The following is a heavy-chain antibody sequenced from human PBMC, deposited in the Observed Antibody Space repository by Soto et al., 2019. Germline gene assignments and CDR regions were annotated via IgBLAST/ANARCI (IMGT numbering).Heavy chain of an antibody. CDR2: IIPIFGTA. D-gene: IGHD2-15*01. CDR1: GGTFSSYA. V-gene: IGHV1-69*01. Sequence: QVQLVQSGAEVKKPGSSVKVSCKASGGTFSSYAISWVRQAPGQGLEWMGGIIPIFGTANYAQKFQGRVTITADESTSTAYMELSSLRSEDTAVYYCARDPGYCSSGSCYSGGNYWGQGTLVTVSS. CDR3: ARDPGYCSSGSCYSGGNY. J-gene: IGHJ4*02.